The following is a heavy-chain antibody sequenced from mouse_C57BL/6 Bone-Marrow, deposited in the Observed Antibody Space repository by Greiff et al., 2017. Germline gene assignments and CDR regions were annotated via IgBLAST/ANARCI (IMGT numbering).Heavy chain of an antibody. V-gene: IGHV5-15*01. J-gene: IGHJ4*01. CDR3: ARLSYYSNYYAMDY. CDR1: GFTFSDYG. Sequence: EVQGVESGGGLVQPGGSLKLSCAASGFTFSDYGMAWVRQAPRKGPGWVAFISNLAYSIYYADTVTGRFTISREKAKNTLYLEMSSLRSEDTAMYYCARLSYYSNYYAMDYWGQGTSVTVSS. CDR2: ISNLAYSI. D-gene: IGHD2-5*01.